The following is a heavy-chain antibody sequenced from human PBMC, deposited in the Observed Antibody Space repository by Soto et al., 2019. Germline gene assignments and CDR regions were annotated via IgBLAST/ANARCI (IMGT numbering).Heavy chain of an antibody. J-gene: IGHJ4*02. V-gene: IGHV4-34*01. CDR3: ARGGGCSGGNCYYIDY. CDR2: IDHSGST. D-gene: IGHD2-15*01. CDR1: GGSFSGYY. Sequence: QVQLQQWGAGLLKPSETLSLTCAVYGGSFSGYYWSWIRQSPGKGLEWIGEIDHSGSTNYNPSLKSRVTISVDTSKNQFSLKLSSVTAADTAVYYCARGGGCSGGNCYYIDYCGQGTLVTVSS.